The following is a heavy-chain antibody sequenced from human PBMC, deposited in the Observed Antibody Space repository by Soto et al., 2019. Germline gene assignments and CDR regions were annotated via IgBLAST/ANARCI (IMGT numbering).Heavy chain of an antibody. CDR2: IDWDDDK. V-gene: IGHV2-70*01. Sequence: SGPTLVNPTQTLTLTCSFSGFSLSASGMCVSWIRQPPGKALEWLALIDWDDDKYYITSLKTRLTISKDTSKNQVVLKMTNIDPVDTATYYCARIRRAGDYYYYGMDVWGQGTTVTVSS. CDR3: ARIRRAGDYYYYGMDV. J-gene: IGHJ6*02. CDR1: GFSLSASGMC.